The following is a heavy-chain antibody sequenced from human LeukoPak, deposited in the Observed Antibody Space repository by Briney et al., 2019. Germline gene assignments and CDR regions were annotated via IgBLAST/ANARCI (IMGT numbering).Heavy chain of an antibody. Sequence: SETLSLTCTVSGVSISGYYWSWLRQPAGKGLEWIGRIYTGGSTNYNPSLKSRVTISVDTSKDQFSLNLRSVTAAGTAVYYCARGTEAGLADWGQGTLVTVSS. J-gene: IGHJ4*02. V-gene: IGHV4-4*07. CDR2: IYTGGST. CDR1: GVSISGYY. CDR3: ARGTEAGLAD.